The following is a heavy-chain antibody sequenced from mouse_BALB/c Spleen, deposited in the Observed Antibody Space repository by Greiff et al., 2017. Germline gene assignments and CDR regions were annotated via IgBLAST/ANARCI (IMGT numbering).Heavy chain of an antibody. J-gene: IGHJ2*01. V-gene: IGHV2-5-1*01. CDR1: GFSLTSYG. Sequence: QVQLQQSGPSLVQPSQSLSITCTVSGFSLTSYGVHWVRQSPGKGLEWLGVIWRGGSTDYNAAFMSRLSITKNNSKSQVFFKMNSLQADDTAIYYCAKKGGDGNYFDYWGQGTTLTVSS. D-gene: IGHD2-1*01. CDR2: IWRGGST. CDR3: AKKGGDGNYFDY.